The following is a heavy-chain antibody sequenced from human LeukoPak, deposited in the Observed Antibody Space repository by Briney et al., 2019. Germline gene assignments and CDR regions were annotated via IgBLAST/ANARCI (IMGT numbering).Heavy chain of an antibody. J-gene: IGHJ1*01. CDR2: TSYDGSKI. CDR1: GFNFDVYA. V-gene: IGHV3-30*04. CDR3: ARGKMRTLALAEYLQD. Sequence: GGSLRLSCVASGFNFDVYAMHWVRQAPGKGLEWVAATSYDGSKIYYSDSVQGRFTISRDNSKNTLYLQMNSLTTDDTAVYYCARGKMRTLALAEYLQDWGQGTLVTVSS.